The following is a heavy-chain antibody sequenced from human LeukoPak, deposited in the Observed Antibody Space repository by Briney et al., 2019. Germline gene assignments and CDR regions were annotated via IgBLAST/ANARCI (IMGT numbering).Heavy chain of an antibody. CDR2: IRSKVYGRTT. CDR1: GLTFDYYT. D-gene: IGHD1-26*01. J-gene: IGHJ4*02. Sequence: PGGSLRLSCTASGLTFDYYTMSWFRQAPGMGLEWVGLIRSKVYGRTTEHAASVRGRFTISRDDSKSIVYLQMNSLKNEDTALYYCSREVGGSYWDYWGQGNQVTVSS. V-gene: IGHV3-49*03. CDR3: SREVGGSYWDY.